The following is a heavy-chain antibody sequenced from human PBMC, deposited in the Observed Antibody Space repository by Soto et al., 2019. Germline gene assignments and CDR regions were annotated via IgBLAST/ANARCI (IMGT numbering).Heavy chain of an antibody. J-gene: IGHJ6*02. CDR2: IYPGDSDT. Sequence: PGESLKISCKGSGYSFTSYWIGWVRQMPGKGLEWMGIIYPGDSDTRYSPSFQGQVTISADKSISTAYLQWSSLKASDTAMYYCARVLEVRGVMGYWYYGMDVWGQGTTVTVSS. CDR1: GYSFTSYW. V-gene: IGHV5-51*01. D-gene: IGHD3-10*01. CDR3: ARVLEVRGVMGYWYYGMDV.